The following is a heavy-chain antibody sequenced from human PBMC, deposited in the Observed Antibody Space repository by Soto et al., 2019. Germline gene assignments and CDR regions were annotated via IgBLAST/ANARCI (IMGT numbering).Heavy chain of an antibody. D-gene: IGHD2-2*01. CDR1: GYTFTGYY. CDR2: INPNSGGT. J-gene: IGHJ3*02. CDR3: ARSIVVVPAATSDAFDI. V-gene: IGHV1-2*04. Sequence: QVQLVQSGAEVKKPGASVKVSCKASGYTFTGYYMHWVRQAPGQGLEWMGWINPNSGGTNYAQKFQGWVTMTRDTSISTAYMELSRLRSDDTAVYYCARSIVVVPAATSDAFDIWGQGTMVTVSS.